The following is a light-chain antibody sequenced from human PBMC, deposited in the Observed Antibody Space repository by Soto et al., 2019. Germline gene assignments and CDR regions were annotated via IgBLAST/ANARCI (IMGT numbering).Light chain of an antibody. CDR1: QSISSY. CDR2: AAS. CDR3: QQCYSTPRT. V-gene: IGKV1-39*01. J-gene: IGKJ1*01. Sequence: DIQMTQSPASLSASVGDRVTITCRASQSISSYLNWYQQKPGKAPKLLIYAASSLQSGGPSTFSGSGFGRDFTLTISSLQTEDFASDYWQQCYSTPRTFGQGTKVDIK.